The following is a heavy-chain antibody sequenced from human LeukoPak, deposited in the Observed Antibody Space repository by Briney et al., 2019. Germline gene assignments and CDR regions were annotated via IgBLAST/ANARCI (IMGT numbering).Heavy chain of an antibody. V-gene: IGHV3-49*04. D-gene: IGHD3-9*01. Sequence: PGGSLRLSCTASGFTFGDYAMSWGRQAPGKGLGWVGFIRSKAYGGTTQYAASVKGRFTISRDDSKSIAYLQMNSLKTEDTAVYYCTAPRTRYFDWLSDYWGQGTLVTVSS. CDR3: TAPRTRYFDWLSDY. J-gene: IGHJ4*02. CDR2: IRSKAYGGTT. CDR1: GFTFGDYA.